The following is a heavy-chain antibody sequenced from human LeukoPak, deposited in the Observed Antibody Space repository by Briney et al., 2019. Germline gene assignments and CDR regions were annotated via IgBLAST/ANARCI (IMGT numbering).Heavy chain of an antibody. J-gene: IGHJ6*02. V-gene: IGHV4-31*03. CDR1: GGSISSGGYY. Sequence: PSETLSLTCTVSGGSISSGGYYWSWIRQHPGKGLEWIGYIYYSGSTYYNPSLKSRVTISVDTSKNQFSLKLSSVTAADTAVYHCARLAYCGGDCPNYYYYGMDVWGQGTTVTVSS. CDR2: IYYSGST. CDR3: ARLAYCGGDCPNYYYYGMDV. D-gene: IGHD2-21*02.